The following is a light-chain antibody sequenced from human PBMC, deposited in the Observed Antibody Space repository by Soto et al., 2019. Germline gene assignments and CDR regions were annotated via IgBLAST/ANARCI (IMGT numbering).Light chain of an antibody. J-gene: IGKJ1*01. CDR2: DAS. CDR3: QQYNTYSRT. V-gene: IGKV1-5*01. CDR1: QSISDY. Sequence: DIKMTQSPSTLSASVGDRVIITCRASQSISDYLAWYQQKPGKAPKLLIYDASNLESGVPSTFSGSGSGTEFTLTISSLQPDDFATYYCQQYNTYSRTFGQGTKVDIK.